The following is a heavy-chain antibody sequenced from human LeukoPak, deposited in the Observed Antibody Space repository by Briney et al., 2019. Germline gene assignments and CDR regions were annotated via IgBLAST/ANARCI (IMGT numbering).Heavy chain of an antibody. CDR1: GGSISSSSYY. CDR2: IYYSGST. D-gene: IGHD2/OR15-2a*01. Sequence: SETLSLTCTVSGGSISSSSYYWGWIRQPPGKGLEWIGSIYYSGSTYYNPSLKSRVTISVDTSKNQFSLKLSSVTAADTAVYYCASSIGNPWYFDLWGRGTLVTVSS. J-gene: IGHJ2*01. CDR3: ASSIGNPWYFDL. V-gene: IGHV4-39*07.